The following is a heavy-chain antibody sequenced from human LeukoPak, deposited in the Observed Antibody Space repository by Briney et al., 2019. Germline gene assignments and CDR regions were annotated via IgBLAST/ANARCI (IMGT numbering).Heavy chain of an antibody. Sequence: GASVTVSCTVSGYTLTELSMHWVRQAPGKGLEWMGGFDPEDGETIYAQKFQGRVTMTEDTSTDTAYMELSSLRSEDTAVYYCATLNYVWGSYRNNWFDPWGQGTLVTVSS. J-gene: IGHJ5*02. V-gene: IGHV1-24*01. CDR1: GYTLTELS. CDR2: FDPEDGET. CDR3: ATLNYVWGSYRNNWFDP. D-gene: IGHD3-16*02.